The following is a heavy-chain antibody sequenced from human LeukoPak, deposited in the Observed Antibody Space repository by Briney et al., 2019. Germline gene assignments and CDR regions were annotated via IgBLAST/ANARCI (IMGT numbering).Heavy chain of an antibody. CDR2: ISSSGGSI. CDR1: GFAFNSLA. V-gene: IGHV3-23*01. D-gene: IGHD7-27*01. J-gene: IGHJ5*02. CDR3: AQDLGPTWFDP. Sequence: GGSLRLSCAASGFAFNSLAMSWGRQAPGKGLEWFSVISSSGGSIYYADSVKGRFTISRDNSKNALSLQMNSLRAEDTAVYYCAQDLGPTWFDPWGQGTLVTVSS.